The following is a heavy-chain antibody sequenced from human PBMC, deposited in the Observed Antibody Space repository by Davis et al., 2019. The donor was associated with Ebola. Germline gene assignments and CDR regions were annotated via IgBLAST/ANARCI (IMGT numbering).Heavy chain of an antibody. J-gene: IGHJ6*04. CDR3: AREVVVVVAATPSGYYYYGMDV. D-gene: IGHD2-15*01. CDR2: IIPIFGTA. Sequence: SVKVSCKASGGTFSSYANSWVRQAPGQGLEWMGGIIPIFGTANYAQKFQGRVTITADESTSTAYMELSSLRSEDTAVYYCAREVVVVVAATPSGYYYYGMDVWGKGTTVTVSS. CDR1: GGTFSSYA. V-gene: IGHV1-69*13.